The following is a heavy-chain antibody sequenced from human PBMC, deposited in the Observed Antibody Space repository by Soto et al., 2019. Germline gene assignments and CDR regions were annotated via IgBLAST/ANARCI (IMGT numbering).Heavy chain of an antibody. V-gene: IGHV6-1*01. Sequence: RTCAISGDSVSSNSAAWNWIRQSPSRGLEWLGRTYYRSKWYNDYAVSVKSRITINPDTSKNQFSLQLNSVTPEDTAVYYCARAPRNYYYYGMDVWGQGTTVTVSS. CDR2: TYYRSKWYN. CDR1: GDSVSSNSAA. CDR3: ARAPRNYYYYGMDV. J-gene: IGHJ6*02.